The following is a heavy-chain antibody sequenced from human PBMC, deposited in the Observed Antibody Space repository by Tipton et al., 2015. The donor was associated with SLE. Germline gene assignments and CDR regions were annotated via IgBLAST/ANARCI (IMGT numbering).Heavy chain of an antibody. V-gene: IGHV5-51*03. CDR2: IYPGDSDT. Sequence: QLVQSGAEVKKPGESLKISSKGSGYSFTSYRIGWVRPMPGKGLEWMGIIYPGDSDTRYSPSFQGQVTISADNSISTAYLQWSSLKASDTAMYYCARRVQLERQALLAFDYSGQGTLVTVSS. J-gene: IGHJ4*02. D-gene: IGHD1-1*01. CDR3: ARRVQLERQALLAFDY. CDR1: GYSFTSYR.